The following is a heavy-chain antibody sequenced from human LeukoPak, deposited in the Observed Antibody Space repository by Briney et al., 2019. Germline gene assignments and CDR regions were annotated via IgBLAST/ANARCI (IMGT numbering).Heavy chain of an antibody. CDR2: INWNGGST. CDR3: ARVAAGENFDY. Sequence: GGSLRLSCAAPGFTFDDYGMSWVRQAPGKGLEWVSGINWNGGSTGYADSVKGRFTISRDNAKNSLYLQMNSLRAEDTALYHCARVAAGENFDYWGQGTLVTVSS. D-gene: IGHD6-25*01. J-gene: IGHJ4*02. V-gene: IGHV3-20*01. CDR1: GFTFDDYG.